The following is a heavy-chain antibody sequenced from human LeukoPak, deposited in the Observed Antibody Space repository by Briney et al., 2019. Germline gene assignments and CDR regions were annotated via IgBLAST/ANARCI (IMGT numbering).Heavy chain of an antibody. Sequence: HPGGSLRLSCEASGFTFTSYSMNWVRQGPGKGLEWVANIKEDGTETYYVDSVKGRFTISRDNAKNSLYLQMNSLRAEDTAVYYCAREGYSNYFGYWGQGTLVTVSS. D-gene: IGHD4-11*01. CDR2: IKEDGTET. CDR1: GFTFTSYS. J-gene: IGHJ4*02. V-gene: IGHV3-7*01. CDR3: AREGYSNYFGY.